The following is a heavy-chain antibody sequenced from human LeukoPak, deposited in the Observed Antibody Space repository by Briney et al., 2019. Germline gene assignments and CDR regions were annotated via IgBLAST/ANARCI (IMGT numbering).Heavy chain of an antibody. CDR2: IYYSGST. D-gene: IGHD1-1*01. Sequence: SQTLSLTCTVSGGSISSGGYYWSLIRQHPGKGLEWIGYIYYSGSTYYNPSLKSRVTISVDTSKNQFSLKLSSVTAADTAVYYCARSGIPQYYYYGMDVWGQGTTVTVSS. CDR3: ARSGIPQYYYYGMDV. V-gene: IGHV4-31*03. CDR1: GGSISSGGYY. J-gene: IGHJ6*02.